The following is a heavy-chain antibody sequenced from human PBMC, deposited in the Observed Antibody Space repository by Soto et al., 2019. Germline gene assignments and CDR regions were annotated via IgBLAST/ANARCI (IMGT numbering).Heavy chain of an antibody. CDR1: GFTFSSYA. CDR2: ISGSGGST. V-gene: IGHV3-23*01. CDR3: ASRTKLRYFDWLIDY. Sequence: LRLSCAASGFTFSSYAMSWVRQAPGKGLEWVSAISGSGGSTYYADSVKGRFTISRDNSKNTLYLQMNSLRAEDTAVYYCASRTKLRYFDWLIDYWGQGTLVTVSS. J-gene: IGHJ4*02. D-gene: IGHD3-9*01.